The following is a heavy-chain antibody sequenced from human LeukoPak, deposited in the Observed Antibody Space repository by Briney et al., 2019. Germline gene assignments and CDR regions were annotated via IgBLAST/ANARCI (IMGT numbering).Heavy chain of an antibody. D-gene: IGHD2-15*01. Sequence: GGSLRLSCAASGFTFSSSAMSWVRQVPGKGLEWVSGISASGGSTYYADSVKGRFTISRDNSKNTLYLQMNSLRAEDTAVYYCARDNGSGGDAFDIWGQGTMVTVSS. CDR1: GFTFSSSA. CDR2: ISASGGST. CDR3: ARDNGSGGDAFDI. J-gene: IGHJ3*02. V-gene: IGHV3-23*01.